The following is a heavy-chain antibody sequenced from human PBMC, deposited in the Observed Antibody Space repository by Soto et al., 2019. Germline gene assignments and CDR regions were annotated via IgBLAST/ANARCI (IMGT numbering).Heavy chain of an antibody. CDR1: GYTFTSYG. CDR3: ARGYYDSSGYFLFDY. J-gene: IGHJ4*02. V-gene: IGHV1-18*01. D-gene: IGHD3-22*01. Sequence: ASVKVSCKASGYTFTSYGISWVRQAPGQGLEWMGWIGAYNGNTNYAQKLQGRVTMTTDTSTSTAYMELRSLRSDDTAVYYCARGYYDSSGYFLFDYWGQGTLVTVSS. CDR2: IGAYNGNT.